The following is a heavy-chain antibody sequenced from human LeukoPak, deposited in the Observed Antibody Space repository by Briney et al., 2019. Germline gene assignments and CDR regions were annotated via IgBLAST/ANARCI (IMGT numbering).Heavy chain of an antibody. CDR3: ARARYCSGGSCYWFDP. Sequence: PLASVKVSCKASGYTFTSNYIHWVRQAPGQGLEWMGGIIPIFGTANYAQKFQGRVTITADESTSTAYMELSSLRSEDTAVYYCARARYCSGGSCYWFDPWGQGTLVTVSS. D-gene: IGHD2-15*01. CDR2: IIPIFGTA. V-gene: IGHV1-69*13. CDR1: GYTFTSNY. J-gene: IGHJ5*02.